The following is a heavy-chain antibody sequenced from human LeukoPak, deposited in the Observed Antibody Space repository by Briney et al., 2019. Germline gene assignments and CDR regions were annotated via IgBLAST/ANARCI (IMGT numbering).Heavy chain of an antibody. CDR2: IWYGGSNK. Sequence: PGGSLRLSCAASGFTFSSYGMHWVRQAPGKGLEWVAVIWYGGSNKYYADSVKGRFTISRDNSKNTLYLQMNSLRAEDTAVYYCAKSGFHKGLYYWGQGTLVTVSS. CDR1: GFTFSSYG. D-gene: IGHD5-12*01. J-gene: IGHJ4*02. CDR3: AKSGFHKGLYY. V-gene: IGHV3-33*06.